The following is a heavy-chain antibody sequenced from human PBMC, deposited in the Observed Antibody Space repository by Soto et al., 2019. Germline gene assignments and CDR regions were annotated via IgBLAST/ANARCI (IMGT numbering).Heavy chain of an antibody. Sequence: QVRLVQSGAAVKKPGASVKVSCKGSGYAFTTYGITWVRPAPGQGLEWMGWISAHNGNTNYAQRLQGRVTVTSDTSTSTAYMELRSLRSDDSAVDYCARGRYGDYWGQGALVTVSS. CDR1: GYAFTTYG. CDR2: ISAHNGNT. V-gene: IGHV1-18*01. D-gene: IGHD1-1*01. CDR3: ARGRYGDY. J-gene: IGHJ4*02.